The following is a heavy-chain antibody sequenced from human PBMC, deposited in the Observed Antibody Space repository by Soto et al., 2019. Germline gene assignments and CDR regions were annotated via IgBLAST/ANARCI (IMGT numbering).Heavy chain of an antibody. J-gene: IGHJ6*02. CDR3: ARDSTMPKPYYYGMDV. CDR2: ISGYKGNT. V-gene: IGHV1-18*01. CDR1: VYTFTSYG. D-gene: IGHD2-2*01. Sequence: ASVKVSCKASVYTFTSYGISWVRQAPGQGLEWMGWISGYKGNTNYAQKFQGRVTMATDTSTSTAHMELRSLRSDDTAVYYCARDSTMPKPYYYGMDVWGQGTTVTVSS.